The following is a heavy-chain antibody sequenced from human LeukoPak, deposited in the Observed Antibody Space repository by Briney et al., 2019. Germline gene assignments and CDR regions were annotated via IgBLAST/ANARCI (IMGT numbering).Heavy chain of an antibody. D-gene: IGHD2-15*01. Sequence: PSETLSLTCTVSGGSISSGSYYWSWLRQPAGTGLEWIGRIYTSGSTNYNPSLKSRVTISVDTSKNQFSLKLSSVTAADTAVYYCARWVVVAATPAFDIWGQGTMVTVSS. CDR3: ARWVVVAATPAFDI. CDR2: IYTSGST. J-gene: IGHJ3*02. V-gene: IGHV4-61*02. CDR1: GGSISSGSYY.